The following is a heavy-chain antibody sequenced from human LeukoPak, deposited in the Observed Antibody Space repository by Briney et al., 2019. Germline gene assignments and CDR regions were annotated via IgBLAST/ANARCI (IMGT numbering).Heavy chain of an antibody. CDR1: GGSISSYY. CDR2: IYYSGST. V-gene: IGHV4-59*01. D-gene: IGHD1-26*01. J-gene: IGHJ4*02. Sequence: ASETLSLTCTVSGGSISSYYWSWIRQPPGKGLECVGYIYYSGSTNYNPSLKSRVTISVDTSKNQFSLKLSSVTAADTAVYYCARWGGSYPYYFDYWGQGTLVTVSS. CDR3: ARWGGSYPYYFDY.